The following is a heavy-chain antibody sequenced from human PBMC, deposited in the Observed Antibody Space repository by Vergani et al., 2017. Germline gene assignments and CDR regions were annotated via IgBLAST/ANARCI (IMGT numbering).Heavy chain of an antibody. CDR2: ISGSGGST. V-gene: IGHV3-23*01. CDR1: GFTFSSYA. D-gene: IGHD1-7*01. Sequence: EVQLLESGGGLVQPGGSLRLSCAASGFTFSSYAMSWVRQAPGKGLEWVLAISGSGGSTYYADSVKGRFTIARDNSKNTLYLQMNSLRAEDTAVYYCAKDGNAVSGGTTYWGQGTLVTVSS. J-gene: IGHJ4*02. CDR3: AKDGNAVSGGTTY.